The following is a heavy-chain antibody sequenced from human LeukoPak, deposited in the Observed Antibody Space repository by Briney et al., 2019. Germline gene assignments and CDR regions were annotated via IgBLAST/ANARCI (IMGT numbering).Heavy chain of an antibody. D-gene: IGHD6-13*01. CDR3: ARGRGNSSSWYWDY. V-gene: IGHV3-7*01. Sequence: WXANIKQDGSEKYYVDSAKGRFTISRDNGKKSLHLQMNSLRVEDTAVYYCARGRGNSSSWYWDYWGQGTLVTVSS. J-gene: IGHJ4*02. CDR2: IKQDGSEK.